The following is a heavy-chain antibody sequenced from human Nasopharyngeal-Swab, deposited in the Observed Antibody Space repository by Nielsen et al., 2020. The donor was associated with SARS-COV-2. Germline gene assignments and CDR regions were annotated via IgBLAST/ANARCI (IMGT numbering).Heavy chain of an antibody. D-gene: IGHD3-9*01. Sequence: GESLKISCAASGFTISSYWMGWVRQAPGKGLEWVSGISGSGGNTYYGDSVKGRFIISRDNSENTLYLQMNSLRVEDTAVYYCAKGYGEILTGYYYGLDVWGQGTTVTVSS. J-gene: IGHJ6*02. CDR2: ISGSGGNT. CDR1: GFTISSYW. CDR3: AKGYGEILTGYYYGLDV. V-gene: IGHV3-23*02.